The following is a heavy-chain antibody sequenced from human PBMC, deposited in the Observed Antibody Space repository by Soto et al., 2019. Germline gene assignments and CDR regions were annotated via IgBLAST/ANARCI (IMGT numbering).Heavy chain of an antibody. CDR1: NACISSYY. D-gene: IGHD2-2*02. Sequence: SETLSLTCTVSNACISSYYWSWIRQPPGKGLEWIGYIYFTGSTNYNPSLKSRVTISVDTSKNHFSLKLISVTAGDTAVYYCARGSCISASCYTGDYWGQGTLVTLSS. V-gene: IGHV4-59*01. J-gene: IGHJ4*02. CDR3: ARGSCISASCYTGDY. CDR2: IYFTGST.